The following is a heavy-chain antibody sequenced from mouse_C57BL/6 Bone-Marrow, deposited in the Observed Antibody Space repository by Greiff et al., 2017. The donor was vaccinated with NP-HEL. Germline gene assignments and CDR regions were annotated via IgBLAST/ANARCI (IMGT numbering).Heavy chain of an antibody. D-gene: IGHD2-4*01. CDR2: INSDGGSN. CDR1: EYDFPSHD. CDR3: ARGGGYDYDVGY. J-gene: IGHJ2*01. V-gene: IGHV5-2*01. Sequence: EVQGVESGGGLVQPGESLKLSCESNEYDFPSHDMSWVRKTPEKRLELVAAINSDGGSNYYTDTMERRFIISRDNTKKTLYLQMSSLRSEDTALYYCARGGGYDYDVGYWGQGTTLTVSS.